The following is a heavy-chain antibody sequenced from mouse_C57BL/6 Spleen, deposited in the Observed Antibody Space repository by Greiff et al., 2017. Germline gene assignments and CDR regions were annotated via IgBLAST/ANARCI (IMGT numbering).Heavy chain of an antibody. CDR1: GYSITSGYY. V-gene: IGHV3-6*01. Sequence: EVQRVESGPGLVKPSQSLSLTCSVTGYSITSGYYWNWIRQFPGNKLEWMGYISYDGSNNYNPSLKNRISITRDTSKNQFFLKLNSVTTEDTATYYCARVGYQDYFDYWGQGTTLTVSS. CDR2: ISYDGSN. J-gene: IGHJ2*01. CDR3: ARVGYQDYFDY. D-gene: IGHD2-14*01.